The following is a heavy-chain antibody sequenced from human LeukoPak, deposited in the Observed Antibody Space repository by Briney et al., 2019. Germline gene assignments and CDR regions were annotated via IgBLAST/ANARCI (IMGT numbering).Heavy chain of an antibody. CDR2: INPNSGGT. D-gene: IGHD6-19*01. CDR3: AGDSSSGWPTTVDY. J-gene: IGHJ4*02. Sequence: ASVKVSCKASGYTFTGYYMRWVRQAPGQGLEWMGWINPNSGGTNYAQKFQGRVTMTRDTSISTAYMELSRLRSDDTAVYYCAGDSSSGWPTTVDYWGQGTLVTVSS. V-gene: IGHV1-2*02. CDR1: GYTFTGYY.